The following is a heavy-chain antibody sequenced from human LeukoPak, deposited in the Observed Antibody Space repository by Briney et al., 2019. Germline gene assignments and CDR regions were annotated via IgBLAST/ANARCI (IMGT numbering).Heavy chain of an antibody. J-gene: IGHJ6*03. CDR1: GYTFIRYG. CDR3: ARGTNRNMPRDYYYYYMDI. V-gene: IGHV1-18*01. D-gene: IGHD2-2*01. CDR2: ISAHKGNT. Sequence: ASVKDSCKASGYTFIRYGISWVRQAPGQGLEWMGWISAHKGNTNYAQKLQGRVTMTTDTSTSTAHMELRSLRSDDTAVYYCARGTNRNMPRDYYYYYMDIWGKGTTVTVSS.